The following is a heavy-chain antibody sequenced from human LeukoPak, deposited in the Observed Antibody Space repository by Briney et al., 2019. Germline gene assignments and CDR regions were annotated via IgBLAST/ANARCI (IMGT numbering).Heavy chain of an antibody. Sequence: GGSLRLSCEASGFSFSIYNMNWVRLAPGKGLEWVGLIKTRTAGGTADYTEPVKGRFTISRDDSKDTVYLQMDSLKTEDTGLYYCTEGLAIWGQGTMVTVSS. CDR3: TEGLAI. CDR1: GFSFSIYN. V-gene: IGHV3-15*07. J-gene: IGHJ3*02. CDR2: IKTRTAGGTA. D-gene: IGHD3/OR15-3a*01.